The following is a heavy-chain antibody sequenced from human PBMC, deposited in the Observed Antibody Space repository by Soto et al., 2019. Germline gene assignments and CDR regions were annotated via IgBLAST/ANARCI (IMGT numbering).Heavy chain of an antibody. J-gene: IGHJ4*02. CDR2: IYYSGSP. CDR3: ARSITMIVVVFAY. CDR1: GGSISSSGYY. V-gene: IGHV4-39*01. Sequence: SETLSLTCTVSGGSISSSGYYGGWIRHPPGKGLEWIGSIYYSGSPYYNPSLKSRVTISVDTSKNQFSLKLSSVTAADTAVYYCARSITMIVVVFAYWGQGALVTV. D-gene: IGHD3-22*01.